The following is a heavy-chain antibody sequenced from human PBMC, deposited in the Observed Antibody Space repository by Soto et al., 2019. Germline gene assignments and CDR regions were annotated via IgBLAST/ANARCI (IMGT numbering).Heavy chain of an antibody. CDR2: ISWNSGSI. CDR1: GFTFDDYA. V-gene: IGHV3-9*01. D-gene: IGHD4-17*01. Sequence: GGSLRLSCAASGFTFDDYAMHWVRQAPGKGLEWVSGISWNSGSIGYADSVKGRFTISRDNAKNSLYLQMNSLRAEDTALYYCAKDGDYGDYYYYMDVWGKGTTVTVSS. CDR3: AKDGDYGDYYYYMDV. J-gene: IGHJ6*03.